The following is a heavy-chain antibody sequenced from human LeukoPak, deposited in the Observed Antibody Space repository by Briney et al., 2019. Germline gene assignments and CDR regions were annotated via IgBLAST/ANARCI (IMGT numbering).Heavy chain of an antibody. CDR2: ISAYNGNT. Sequence: ASVKVSRKASGYTFTSYGINWVRQAPGQGLEWMGWISAYNGNTNYAQKLQGRVTMTTDTSTSTAYMELRSLRSDDTAVYYCARAVGLHYDSSGYYLGVFDPWGQGTLVTVSS. D-gene: IGHD3-22*01. V-gene: IGHV1-18*01. CDR3: ARAVGLHYDSSGYYLGVFDP. J-gene: IGHJ5*02. CDR1: GYTFTSYG.